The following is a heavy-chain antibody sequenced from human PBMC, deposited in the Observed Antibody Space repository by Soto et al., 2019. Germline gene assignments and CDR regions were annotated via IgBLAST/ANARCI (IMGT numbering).Heavy chain of an antibody. D-gene: IGHD6-19*01. V-gene: IGHV4-4*02. Sequence: SEPLSLTCAVSSGSISRSNWLSWVRQPPGKGLEWIGESYHSGSTNYNPSLKSRVTISVDKSKNQFSLKLSSVTAADTAVYYCARRAVALSRGVYYYYMDVWGKGPSVTVSS. J-gene: IGHJ6*03. CDR3: ARRAVALSRGVYYYYMDV. CDR2: SYHSGST. CDR1: SGSISRSNW.